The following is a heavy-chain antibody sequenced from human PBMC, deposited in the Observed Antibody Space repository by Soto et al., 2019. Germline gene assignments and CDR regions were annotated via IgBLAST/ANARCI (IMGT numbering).Heavy chain of an antibody. CDR1: GGSISSYY. J-gene: IGHJ4*02. CDR2: IYYSGST. D-gene: IGHD3-10*01. V-gene: IGHV4-59*01. Sequence: SETLSLTCTVSGGSISSYYWSWIRQPPGKGLEWIGYIYYSGSTNYNPSLKSRVTISVDTSKNQFSLKLSSVTAADTAVYYCARHGFYRDWWFGELSDPTTYYFDYWGQGTLVTVSS. CDR3: ARHGFYRDWWFGELSDPTTYYFDY.